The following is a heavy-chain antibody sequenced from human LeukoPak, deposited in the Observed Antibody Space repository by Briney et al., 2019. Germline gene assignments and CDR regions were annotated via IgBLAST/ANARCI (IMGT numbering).Heavy chain of an antibody. Sequence: GASVKLSCKASGGVFTTYAVSWVRQAPGQGLEWMGSIIPFLGTTNYAQKFQGRVTITADEPTRTAYMELTYVRSDDTAVYYCTIMPNVILFTHYFEYWGQGTLVTVSS. CDR3: TIMPNVILFTHYFEY. D-gene: IGHD2-21*01. V-gene: IGHV1-69*11. CDR2: IIPFLGTT. CDR1: GGVFTTYA. J-gene: IGHJ4*02.